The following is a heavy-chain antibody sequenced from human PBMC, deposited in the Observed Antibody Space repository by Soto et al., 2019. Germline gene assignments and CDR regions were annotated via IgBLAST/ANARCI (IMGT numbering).Heavy chain of an antibody. CDR3: ARRDDFCSGYYTGAFDI. D-gene: IGHD3-3*01. CDR1: GYSFTSYW. Sequence: PGESLKISCKGSGYSFTSYWIGWVRQMPGKGPEWMGIIYPGDSDTRYSPSFQGQVTISADKSISTAYLQWSSLKASDTAMYYCARRDDFCSGYYTGAFDIWGQGTMVTVPS. J-gene: IGHJ3*02. CDR2: IYPGDSDT. V-gene: IGHV5-51*01.